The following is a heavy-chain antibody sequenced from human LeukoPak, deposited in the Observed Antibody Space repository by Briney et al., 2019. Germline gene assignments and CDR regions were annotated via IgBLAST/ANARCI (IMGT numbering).Heavy chain of an antibody. V-gene: IGHV3-30*18. D-gene: IGHD2-15*01. CDR3: AKGKALLEYYFDY. CDR2: ISYDGSKE. CDR1: GFAFSSYG. Sequence: GGSLRLSCAASGFAFSSYGMHWVRQAPGKGPEWVAAISYDGSKEYYADSVKGRFSISRDNSKNTLYLQMNSLRAEDTAVFYCAKGKALLEYYFDYWGQGTLVTVSS. J-gene: IGHJ4*02.